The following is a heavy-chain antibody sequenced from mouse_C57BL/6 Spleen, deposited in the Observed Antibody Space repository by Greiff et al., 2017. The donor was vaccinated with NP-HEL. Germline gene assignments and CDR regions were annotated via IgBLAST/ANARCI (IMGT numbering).Heavy chain of an antibody. CDR1: GFTFSDYY. J-gene: IGHJ2*01. CDR3: ARFTTVVGYFDY. D-gene: IGHD1-1*01. V-gene: IGHV5-12*01. Sequence: EVQRVESGGGLVQPGGSLKLSCAASGFTFSDYYMYWVRQTPEKRLEWVAYISNGGGSTYYPDTVKGRFTISRDNAKNTLYLQMSRLKSEDTAMYYCARFTTVVGYFDYWGQGTTLTVSS. CDR2: ISNGGGST.